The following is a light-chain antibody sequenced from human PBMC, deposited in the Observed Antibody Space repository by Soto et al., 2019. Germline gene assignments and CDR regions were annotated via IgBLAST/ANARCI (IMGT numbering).Light chain of an antibody. J-gene: IGKJ1*01. Sequence: EIVLPQSPGTLSLSPGERATLSCRASQSVDSKYLAWYQQKPGQAPRILIFAASSRATGIPDRFSGSGSGTDFTLTISRLEPGDFAVYYCQQYGYSSWTFGQGTKVDI. CDR3: QQYGYSSWT. V-gene: IGKV3-20*01. CDR1: QSVDSKY. CDR2: AAS.